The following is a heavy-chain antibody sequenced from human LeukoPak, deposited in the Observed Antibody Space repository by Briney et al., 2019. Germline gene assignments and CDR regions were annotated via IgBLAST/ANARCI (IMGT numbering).Heavy chain of an antibody. D-gene: IGHD2-2*01. CDR1: GFTFSSYS. CDR3: ASSDIPVVPDNNWFDP. CDR2: ISSSSSYI. Sequence: GGSLRLSCAASGFTFSSYSMNWVRQAPGKGLEWVSSISSSSSYIYYADSVKGRFTISRDSAKNSLYLQMNSLRAEDTAVYYCASSDIPVVPDNNWFDPWGQGTLVTVSS. J-gene: IGHJ5*02. V-gene: IGHV3-21*01.